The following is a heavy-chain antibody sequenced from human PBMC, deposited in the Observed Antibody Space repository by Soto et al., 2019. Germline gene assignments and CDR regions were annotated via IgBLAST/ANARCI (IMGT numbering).Heavy chain of an antibody. CDR1: GFTFSSHA. CDR3: AKARGGVDCSSTSCYGGMDV. CDR2: ISGSGGST. D-gene: IGHD2-2*01. Sequence: EVQVLESGGGLVQPGGSLRLSCAASGFTFSSHAMSWVRQAPGKGLEWVSAISGSGGSTYYADSVKGRVTISRDNSKNTLYLKRSRLRAEDAAVYYCAKARGGVDCSSTSCYGGMDVWGQGTTVTVSS. V-gene: IGHV3-23*01. J-gene: IGHJ6*02.